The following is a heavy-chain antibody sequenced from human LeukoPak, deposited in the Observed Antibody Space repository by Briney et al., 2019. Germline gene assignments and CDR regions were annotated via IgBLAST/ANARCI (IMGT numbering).Heavy chain of an antibody. V-gene: IGHV3-7*01. J-gene: IGHJ6*03. Sequence: GGSLRLSCAASGFTFNNYWMNWVRQAPGKGLEWVANIKHDGIEKYYVDSVKGRFTISRDNAKNSLYLQMNSLRVEDTALYYCVRVGGMGSSWAEYYYYYMGVWGKGTTVTVSS. CDR1: GFTFNNYW. D-gene: IGHD6-13*01. CDR2: IKHDGIEK. CDR3: VRVGGMGSSWAEYYYYYMGV.